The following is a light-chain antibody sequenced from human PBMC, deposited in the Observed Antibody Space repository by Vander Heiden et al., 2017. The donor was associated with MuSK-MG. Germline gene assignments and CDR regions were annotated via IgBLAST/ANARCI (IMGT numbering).Light chain of an antibody. Sequence: NNLAWYQHKPGQAPRLLIYGASTRATGIPTRFSGSGSGTEFSLTISSPQSEDFAVYYCQQYNNWPPWTFGQGTKVEIK. V-gene: IGKV3-15*01. CDR1: NN. CDR2: GAS. CDR3: QQYNNWPPWT. J-gene: IGKJ1*01.